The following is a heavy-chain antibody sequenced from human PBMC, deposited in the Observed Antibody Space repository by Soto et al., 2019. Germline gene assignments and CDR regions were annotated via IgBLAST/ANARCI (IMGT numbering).Heavy chain of an antibody. CDR2: MNPNSFNT. D-gene: IGHD6-6*01. CDR3: ARDGEYSSSGSFDY. Sequence: QVQLVQSGAEVKKPGASVKVSCKASGYTFTSYDINWVRQATGQGLEWMGWMNPNSFNTGYAQKFQGRVTMTRDTSISTAYMELSSLRSDDTTVYYCARDGEYSSSGSFDYWGQGTLVTVSS. V-gene: IGHV1-8*01. CDR1: GYTFTSYD. J-gene: IGHJ4*02.